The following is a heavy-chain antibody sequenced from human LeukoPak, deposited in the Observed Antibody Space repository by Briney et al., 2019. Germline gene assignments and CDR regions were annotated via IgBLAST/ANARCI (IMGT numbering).Heavy chain of an antibody. Sequence: SETLSLTCAVYGGSFSGYYWSWIRQPTGKGLEWIGEINHSGSTNYNPSLKSRVTISVDTSKNQFSLKLSSVTAADTAVYYCARGRVENVLRYFDWLYYYMDVWGKGTTVTVSS. V-gene: IGHV4-34*01. CDR2: INHSGST. J-gene: IGHJ6*03. CDR1: GGSFSGYY. CDR3: ARGRVENVLRYFDWLYYYMDV. D-gene: IGHD3-9*01.